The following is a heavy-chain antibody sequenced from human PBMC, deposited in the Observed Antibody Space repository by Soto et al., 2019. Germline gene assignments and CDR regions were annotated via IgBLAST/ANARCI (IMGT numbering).Heavy chain of an antibody. D-gene: IGHD3-10*01. CDR3: ARQTKSPNHYYPYAMDV. J-gene: IGHJ6*02. V-gene: IGHV1-69*01. Sequence: QVQLVQSGAEVKKPGSSVKVACKSFGGTFSTYDFSWVRQAPGQGLEWMGGINPFYGTTNYAQNFQDGVTITADGSTNTVFMELSSLRSEDTAVYFCARQTKSPNHYYPYAMDVWGQGTTVTVSS. CDR1: GGTFSTYD. CDR2: INPFYGTT.